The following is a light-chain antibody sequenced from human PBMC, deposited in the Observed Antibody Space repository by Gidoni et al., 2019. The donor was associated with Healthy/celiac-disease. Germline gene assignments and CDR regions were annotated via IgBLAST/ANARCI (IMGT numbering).Light chain of an antibody. CDR2: DAS. CDR3: QQRSNWPWT. J-gene: IGKJ1*01. Sequence: EIVLTQSPATLSLSPGERATLSCRASQSVSSYLAWYQPKPGQAPRLLIYDASNRATGIPARFSRSGSGTDFTLTLSSLEPEDFAVYYCQQRSNWPWTFGQGTKVEIK. V-gene: IGKV3-11*01. CDR1: QSVSSY.